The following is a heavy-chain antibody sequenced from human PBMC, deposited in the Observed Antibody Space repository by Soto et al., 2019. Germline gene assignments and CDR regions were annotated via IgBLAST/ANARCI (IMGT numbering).Heavy chain of an antibody. Sequence: QVQLQESGPGLVKPSQTLSLTCTVSGGSISSGGYYWSWIRQHPGKGLEWIGYIYYSGSTYYNPSLKSRVTISVDTSKNQFSLKLSSVTAADTAVYYCARAHSYYYDSSGYYYVDYWGQGTLVTVSS. D-gene: IGHD3-22*01. V-gene: IGHV4-31*03. CDR1: GGSISSGGYY. J-gene: IGHJ4*02. CDR2: IYYSGST. CDR3: ARAHSYYYDSSGYYYVDY.